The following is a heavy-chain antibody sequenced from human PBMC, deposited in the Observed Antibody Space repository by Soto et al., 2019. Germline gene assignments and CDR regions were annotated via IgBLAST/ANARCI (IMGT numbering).Heavy chain of an antibody. J-gene: IGHJ6*04. D-gene: IGHD6-13*01. Sequence: GESLKISCKGSGYSFTSYWIGWVRQMPVKGLEWMGIIYPGDSDTRYSPSFQGQVTISADKSISTAYLQWSSLKASDTAMYYCARTSAAGKYYYGMDFWGKGTTLTVS. CDR3: ARTSAAGKYYYGMDF. CDR2: IYPGDSDT. CDR1: GYSFTSYW. V-gene: IGHV5-51*01.